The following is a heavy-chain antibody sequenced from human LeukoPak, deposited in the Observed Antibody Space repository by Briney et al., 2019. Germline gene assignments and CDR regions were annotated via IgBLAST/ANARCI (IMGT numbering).Heavy chain of an antibody. Sequence: PRGSLRLSCVASGFTFRNSWMNGIRQASGKGLEWVAVISYDGSNKYYADSVKGRFTISRDNSKNTLYLQMNSLRAEDTAVYYCARYCEEGATSYYYGMDVWGQGTTVTVSS. CDR3: ARYCEEGATSYYYGMDV. CDR2: ISYDGSNK. CDR1: GFTFRNSW. J-gene: IGHJ6*02. V-gene: IGHV3-30*03. D-gene: IGHD1-26*01.